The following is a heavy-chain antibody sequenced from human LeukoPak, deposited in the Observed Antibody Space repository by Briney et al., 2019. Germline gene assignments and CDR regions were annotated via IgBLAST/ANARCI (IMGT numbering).Heavy chain of an antibody. D-gene: IGHD3-10*01. Sequence: PSETLSLTCAVYGGSFSGYYWSWIRQPPGKGLEWIGEISHSGSTNYNPSLKSRVTISVDTSKNQFSLKLSSVTAADTAVYYCARGRPLRFGELVYYFDYWGQGTLVTVSS. CDR3: ARGRPLRFGELVYYFDY. J-gene: IGHJ4*02. CDR1: GGSFSGYY. V-gene: IGHV4-34*01. CDR2: ISHSGST.